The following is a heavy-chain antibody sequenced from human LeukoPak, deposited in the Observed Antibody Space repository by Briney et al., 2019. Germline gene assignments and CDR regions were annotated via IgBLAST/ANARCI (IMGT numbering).Heavy chain of an antibody. Sequence: SETLSLTCAVYGGSLSGYYWSWIRQPPGKGLEWIGEINHSGSTNYNPSLKSRVTISVDTSKNQFSLKLSSVTAADTAVYYCARHSRRGSYLGVWFDPWGQGTLVTVSS. J-gene: IGHJ5*02. CDR1: GGSLSGYY. CDR3: ARHSRRGSYLGVWFDP. CDR2: INHSGST. V-gene: IGHV4-34*01. D-gene: IGHD1-26*01.